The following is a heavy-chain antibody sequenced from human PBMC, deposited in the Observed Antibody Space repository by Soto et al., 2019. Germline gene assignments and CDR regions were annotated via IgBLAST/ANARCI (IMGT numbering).Heavy chain of an antibody. D-gene: IGHD6-19*01. Sequence: SETLSLTCTGSGGSISRYYWSWVRQPPGKGLGWVGYIYSSGTTNYNPSLKSRVARSVDTSKNQSYLTLSSVTAADTAVYYCERDPGSGWHRHYYFDYWGQGTQVTVSS. CDR1: GGSISRYY. CDR2: IYSSGTT. J-gene: IGHJ4*02. V-gene: IGHV4-59*01. CDR3: ERDPGSGWHRHYYFDY.